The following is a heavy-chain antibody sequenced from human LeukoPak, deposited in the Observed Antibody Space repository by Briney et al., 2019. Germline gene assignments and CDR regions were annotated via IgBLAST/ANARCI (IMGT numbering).Heavy chain of an antibody. CDR3: ARGDAAAAAKVDY. J-gene: IGHJ4*02. V-gene: IGHV4-34*01. D-gene: IGHD6-25*01. CDR2: INHSGST. CDR1: GGSFSGYY. Sequence: PSETLSLTCAVYGGSFSGYYWSWIRQPPGKGLEWIGEINHSGSTNYNPSLKSRVTISVDTSKNQFSLKLSSVTAADTAVYYCARGDAAAAAKVDYWGQGTLVTVSS.